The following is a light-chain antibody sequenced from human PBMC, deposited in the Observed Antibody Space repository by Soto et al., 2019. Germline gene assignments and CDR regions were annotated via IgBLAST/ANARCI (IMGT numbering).Light chain of an antibody. V-gene: IGLV1-51*02. CDR1: SSNIGNNY. CDR2: ENI. J-gene: IGLJ1*01. CDR3: VTWDNSLSAWV. Sequence: QSALTQPPSVSAAPGQKVTISCSGSSSNIGNNYVSWYQQLPGTAPKLLIYENIKRPSGIPDRFSGSKSATSATLGITGLQTGDEADYYCVTWDNSLSAWVFGAGTKVTVL.